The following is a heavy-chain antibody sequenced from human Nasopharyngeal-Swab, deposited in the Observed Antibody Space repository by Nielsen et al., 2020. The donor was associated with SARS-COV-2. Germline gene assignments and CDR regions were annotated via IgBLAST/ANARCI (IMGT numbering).Heavy chain of an antibody. J-gene: IGHJ6*02. CDR3: AKAPYLRGLDV. CDR1: GFTFSSYA. Sequence: GGSLRLSCAASGFTFSSYAMTWVRQAPGKGLEWVSIISGSGDTTHYADSVKDRFTISRDNSKNTLYLQTNSLRVEDTAVYYCAKAPYLRGLDVWGQGTTVTVSS. V-gene: IGHV3-23*01. CDR2: ISGSGDTT. D-gene: IGHD2-21*01.